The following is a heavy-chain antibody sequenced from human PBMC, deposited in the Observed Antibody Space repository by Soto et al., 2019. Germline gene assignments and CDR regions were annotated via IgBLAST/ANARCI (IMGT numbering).Heavy chain of an antibody. J-gene: IGHJ6*02. D-gene: IGHD6-19*01. CDR1: GYTFTSYY. Sequence: GASVKVSCKASGYTFTSYYMHWVRQAPGQGLEWMGIINPSGGSTSYAQKFQGRVTMTRDTSTSTVYMELSSLRSEDTAVYYCARDLVSSGWYGRSPGMDVWGQGTKVTVSS. CDR2: INPSGGST. V-gene: IGHV1-46*01. CDR3: ARDLVSSGWYGRSPGMDV.